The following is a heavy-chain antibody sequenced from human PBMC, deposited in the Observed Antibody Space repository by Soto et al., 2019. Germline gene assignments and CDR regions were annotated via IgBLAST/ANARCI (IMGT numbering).Heavy chain of an antibody. J-gene: IGHJ4*02. D-gene: IGHD2-15*01. CDR1: GLSFSDYY. V-gene: IGHV3-11*05. CDR2: LSISSSHT. Sequence: QVQLVESGGGLVKPGGSLRLSCAVSGLSFSDYYMSWIRQARGKGLEWVSYLSISSSHTNYADFVKGRFTISRDNAKKSLSLQMNSLRAEDPAVYYCARWGRDYSGGRCYTPFDYWGQGTLVTVSS. CDR3: ARWGRDYSGGRCYTPFDY.